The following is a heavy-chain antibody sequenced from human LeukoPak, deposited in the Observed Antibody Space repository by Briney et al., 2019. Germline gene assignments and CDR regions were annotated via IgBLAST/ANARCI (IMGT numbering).Heavy chain of an antibody. V-gene: IGHV3-23*01. Sequence: GGSLRLSCAASGFTFSSYAMNWVRQAPGRGLEWVSGISVSGGSTHYADSVKGRFTISRDNSKNTMYLQMNSLRAEDTAVYYCAKDVLVRYYDGSGYYCDTWGQGTLVTVSS. CDR1: GFTFSSYA. CDR2: ISVSGGST. CDR3: AKDVLVRYYDGSGYYCDT. D-gene: IGHD3-22*01. J-gene: IGHJ4*02.